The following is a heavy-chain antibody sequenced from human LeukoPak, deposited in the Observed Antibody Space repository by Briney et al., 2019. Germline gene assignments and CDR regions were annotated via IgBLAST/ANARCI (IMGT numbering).Heavy chain of an antibody. CDR1: GASTNSDY. CDR3: ARTLPHGNNDC. D-gene: IGHD5-24*01. CDR2: VHFSGTT. Sequence: PSETLSLTCTVSGASTNSDYWSWIRQTPGKGLEWIAYVHFSGTTNYNPSLRSRVTISLDTSKNQFSLSLRSVTAADTAVYYCARTLPHGNNDCWGQGTLVTVSS. V-gene: IGHV4-59*01. J-gene: IGHJ4*02.